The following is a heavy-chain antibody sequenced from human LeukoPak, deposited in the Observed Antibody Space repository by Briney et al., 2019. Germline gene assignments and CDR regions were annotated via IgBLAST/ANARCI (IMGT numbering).Heavy chain of an antibody. CDR1: GGSFSGYY. J-gene: IGHJ4*02. V-gene: IGHV4-34*01. Sequence: SETLSLTCAAYGGSFSGYYWSWIRQPPGKGLEWIGEINHSGSTNYNPSLKSRVTISVDTSKNQFSLKLSSVTAADTAVYYCARGRRYSSSWYIDYWGQGTLVTVSS. CDR2: INHSGST. D-gene: IGHD6-13*01. CDR3: ARGRRYSSSWYIDY.